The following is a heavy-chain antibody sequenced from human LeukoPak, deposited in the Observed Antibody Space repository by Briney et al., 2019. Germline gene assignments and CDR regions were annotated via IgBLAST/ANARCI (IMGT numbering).Heavy chain of an antibody. D-gene: IGHD3-22*01. CDR2: ISSSRGRTI. Sequence: GGSLRLSCAASGFTFSDSYMSWIRQAPGKGLEWVSYISSSRGRTIYYADSVKGRFTISRDNAKNSLYLQMSSLRAEDTAVYYCARGETYYYDSSGYDYFDYWGQGTLVTVSS. CDR3: ARGETYYYDSSGYDYFDY. J-gene: IGHJ4*02. CDR1: GFTFSDSY. V-gene: IGHV3-11*01.